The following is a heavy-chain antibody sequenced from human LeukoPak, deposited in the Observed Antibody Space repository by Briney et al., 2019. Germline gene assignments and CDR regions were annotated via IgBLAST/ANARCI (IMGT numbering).Heavy chain of an antibody. J-gene: IGHJ6*03. CDR1: GFTFSSYE. CDR3: ARRGAYYYYNYMDV. CDR2: ISSSGSTK. V-gene: IGHV3-48*03. Sequence: GGSLRLSCAASGFTFSSYEMNWVRQAPGKGLEWVSYISSSGSTKYYADSVEGRFTISRDNAKNSLYLQMNSLRAEDTAVYYCARRGAYYYYNYMDVWGKGTTVTISS.